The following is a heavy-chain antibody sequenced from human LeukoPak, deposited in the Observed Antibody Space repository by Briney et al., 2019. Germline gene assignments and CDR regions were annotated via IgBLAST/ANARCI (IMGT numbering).Heavy chain of an antibody. CDR2: ISSSSSYI. Sequence: GGSLRLSXAASGFTFSSYSMNWVRQAPGKGLEWVSSISSSSSYIYYADSVKGRFTISRDNAKNSLYLQMNSLRAEDTAVYYCARSSIRSGSYRFLYFDYWGQGTLVTVS. CDR3: ARSSIRSGSYRFLYFDY. V-gene: IGHV3-21*01. CDR1: GFTFSSYS. D-gene: IGHD1-26*01. J-gene: IGHJ4*02.